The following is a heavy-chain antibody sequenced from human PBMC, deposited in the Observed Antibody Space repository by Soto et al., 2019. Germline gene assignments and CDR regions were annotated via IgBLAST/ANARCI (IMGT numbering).Heavy chain of an antibody. CDR3: AKDRRAGGNSAFYFDF. CDR2: ISATGGGT. V-gene: IGHV3-23*01. CDR1: GLKFSNYA. Sequence: GGSLRVSCAASGLKFSNYAMSWVRQAPGKGLEWVSLISATGGGTYYADSVKGRFTISRDNSHNTLYLQVHSLTAEDTAVYYCAKDRRAGGNSAFYFDFWGQGAQVTVSS. J-gene: IGHJ4*02. D-gene: IGHD3-16*01.